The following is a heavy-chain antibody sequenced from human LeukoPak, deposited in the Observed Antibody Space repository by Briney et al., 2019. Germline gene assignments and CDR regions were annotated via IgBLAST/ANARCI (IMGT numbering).Heavy chain of an antibody. D-gene: IGHD5-12*01. J-gene: IGHJ4*02. CDR3: ARSAPYSGYEGPFDY. V-gene: IGHV4-30-2*01. CDR2: IYHSGST. Sequence: SETLSLTCAVSGGSISSGGYSWSWIRQPPGKGLEWIGYIYHSGSTYYNPSLKSRVTISVDRSKNQFSLKLRSVTAADTAVYYCARSAPYSGYEGPFDYWGQGTLVTVSS. CDR1: GGSISSGGYS.